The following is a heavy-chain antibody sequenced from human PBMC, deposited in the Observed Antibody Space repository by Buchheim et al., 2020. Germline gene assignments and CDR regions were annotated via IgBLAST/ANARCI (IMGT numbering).Heavy chain of an antibody. CDR2: IIPIFGTA. CDR1: GGTFSSYA. CDR3: ARDGRGKGYCSSTSCPSSYYYYYGMDV. D-gene: IGHD2-2*01. V-gene: IGHV1-69*06. Sequence: QVQLVQSGAEVKKPGSSVKVSCKASGGTFSSYAISWVRQAPGQGLEWMGGIIPIFGTANYAQKFQGRVTITADKSTSTAYMELSSLRSEDTAVYYCARDGRGKGYCSSTSCPSSYYYYYGMDVWGQGTT. J-gene: IGHJ6*02.